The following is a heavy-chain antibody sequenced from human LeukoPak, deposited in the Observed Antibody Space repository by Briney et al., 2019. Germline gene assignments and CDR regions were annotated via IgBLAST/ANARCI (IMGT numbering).Heavy chain of an antibody. D-gene: IGHD3-10*01. J-gene: IGHJ4*02. CDR1: GYTFTSYG. CDR2: ISAYNGNT. V-gene: IGHV1-18*01. CDR3: ARGLSYYGSGSRLLKYFDY. Sequence: GASVKVSCKASGYTFTSYGISWVRQAPGQGLEWMGWISAYNGNTNYAQKLQGRVTMTTDTSTSTAYMELRSLRSDDTAVYYCARGLSYYGSGSRLLKYFDYWGQGTLVTVSS.